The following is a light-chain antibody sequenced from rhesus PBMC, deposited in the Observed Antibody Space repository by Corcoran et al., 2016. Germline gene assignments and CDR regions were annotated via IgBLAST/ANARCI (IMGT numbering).Light chain of an antibody. J-gene: IGKJ1*01. CDR3: SPPRCGCS. CDR1: QNVKSY. Sequence: VILTQSPATLSLSPGERAIHSCRDSQNVKSYLAGYKQKPGPAPRLLSYSASYRATGIPDRFSGSGSGTDFTLTIGSLEPAGVGVYHSSPPRCGCSFGQGPKVEI. V-gene: IGKV3-10*01. CDR2: SAS.